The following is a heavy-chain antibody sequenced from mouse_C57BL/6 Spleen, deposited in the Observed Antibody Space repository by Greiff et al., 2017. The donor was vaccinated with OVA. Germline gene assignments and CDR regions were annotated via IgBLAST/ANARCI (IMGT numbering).Heavy chain of an antibody. J-gene: IGHJ1*03. Sequence: VQLQQPGAELVKPGASVKMSCKASGYTFTSYWITWVKQRPGQGLEWIGDIYPGSGSTNYNEKFESKATLTVDTSSSTAYMQLSSLTSEDSAVYYCAREGGYSNYWYFDVWGTGTTVTVSS. V-gene: IGHV1-55*01. D-gene: IGHD2-5*01. CDR1: GYTFTSYW. CDR3: AREGGYSNYWYFDV. CDR2: IYPGSGST.